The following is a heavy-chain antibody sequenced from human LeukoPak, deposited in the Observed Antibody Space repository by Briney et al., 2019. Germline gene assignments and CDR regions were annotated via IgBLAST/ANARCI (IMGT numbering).Heavy chain of an antibody. J-gene: IGHJ4*02. CDR1: GFTVSSNY. Sequence: PGGSLRLSCAASGFTVSSNYMSWVRQALGKGLEWVSIIYSGGSTFYADSVKGRFTISRDNSKNTLYLQMNSLRAEDTAIYYCARDERLLSFLKWGQGTLVTVSS. D-gene: IGHD3-3*01. CDR2: IYSGGST. CDR3: ARDERLLSFLK. V-gene: IGHV3-53*01.